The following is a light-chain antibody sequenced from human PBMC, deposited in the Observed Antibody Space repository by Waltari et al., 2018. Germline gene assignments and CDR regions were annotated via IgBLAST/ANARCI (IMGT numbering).Light chain of an antibody. V-gene: IGKV2-30*02. J-gene: IGKJ4*01. Sequence: DVVMTQSPLSLPVPLGHPASISCKSSQSLVHSDGNTYLAWFQQRPGQSPRRLIYKVSNREAGVPDRFSASGSGTDFTLKISRVEAEDVGVYYCMQGTHWPLTFGGGTKVEIK. CDR3: MQGTHWPLT. CDR2: KVS. CDR1: QSLVHSDGNTY.